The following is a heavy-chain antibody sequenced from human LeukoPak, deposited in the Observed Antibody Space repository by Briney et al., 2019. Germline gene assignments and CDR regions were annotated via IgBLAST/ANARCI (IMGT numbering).Heavy chain of an antibody. CDR1: GGSLSSSRFF. J-gene: IGHJ4*02. CDR2: VYYSGST. D-gene: IGHD1-26*01. Sequence: SETPSLTCKVSGGSLSSSRFFLGWDRPPPREVLEWVGSVYYSGSTYYDPSLKSRVAISVDTSKNQFSLELRFVTAADTAVYYCARHSYSGTYFFDFWGQGTLVTVSS. V-gene: IGHV4-39*01. CDR3: ARHSYSGTYFFDF.